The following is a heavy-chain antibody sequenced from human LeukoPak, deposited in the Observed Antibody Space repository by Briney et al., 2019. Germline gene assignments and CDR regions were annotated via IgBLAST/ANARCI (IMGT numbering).Heavy chain of an antibody. CDR1: GFTVSSNC. CDR2: IYSGGST. V-gene: IGHV3-66*01. Sequence: GGSLRLSCAASGFTVSSNCMSWVRQAPGKGLEWVSVIYSGGSTYYADSVKGRFTISRDNSKNTLYLQMNSLRAEDTAVYYCAAPYSSSWPFDYWGQGTLVTVSS. J-gene: IGHJ4*02. CDR3: AAPYSSSWPFDY. D-gene: IGHD6-13*01.